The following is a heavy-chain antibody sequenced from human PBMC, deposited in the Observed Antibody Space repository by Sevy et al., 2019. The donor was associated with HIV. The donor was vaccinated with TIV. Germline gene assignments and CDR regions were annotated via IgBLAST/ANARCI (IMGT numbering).Heavy chain of an antibody. CDR3: AKDGSLTATQSYFDY. CDR2: ISGRGSNR. CDR1: GFTFSRHV. Sequence: GGSLRLSCAASGFTFSRHVMSWVRQAPGKGLEWVAGISGRGSNRCYADSVKGRFSISRDNSKNTVDLQMSSLSAKDTALYNCAKDGSLTATQSYFDYWGRGTLVTVSS. V-gene: IGHV3-23*01. J-gene: IGHJ4*02. D-gene: IGHD2-15*01.